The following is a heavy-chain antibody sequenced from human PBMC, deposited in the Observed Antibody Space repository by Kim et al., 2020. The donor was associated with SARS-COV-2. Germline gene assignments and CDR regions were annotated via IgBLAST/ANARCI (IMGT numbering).Heavy chain of an antibody. Sequence: GGSLRLSCAASGFTFGDYAMHWVRHAPGKGLEWVSGISWNSGSIGYADSVKGRFTISRDNAKNSLYLQMNSLRAEDTALYYCAKGRQLWTNYYYGMDVWGQGTTVTVPS. D-gene: IGHD6-6*01. V-gene: IGHV3-9*01. CDR3: AKGRQLWTNYYYGMDV. CDR2: ISWNSGSI. J-gene: IGHJ6*02. CDR1: GFTFGDYA.